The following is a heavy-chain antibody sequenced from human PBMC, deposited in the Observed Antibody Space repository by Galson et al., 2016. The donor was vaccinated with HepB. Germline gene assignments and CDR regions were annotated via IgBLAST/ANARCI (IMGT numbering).Heavy chain of an antibody. Sequence: SETLSLTCAVYGGSFSGYYWTWIRQPPGKGLEWIGEINPSGSTNSNPSLESRVTISVDRSKNHVYLNLSSVTAADTAVYYCARTYRGFSPRSDFWGQGTLVIVSS. D-gene: IGHD2-21*01. CDR1: GGSFSGYY. J-gene: IGHJ4*02. V-gene: IGHV4-34*01. CDR3: ARTYRGFSPRSDF. CDR2: INPSGST.